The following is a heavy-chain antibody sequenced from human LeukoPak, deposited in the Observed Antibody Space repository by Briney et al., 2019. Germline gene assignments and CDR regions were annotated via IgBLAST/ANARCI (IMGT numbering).Heavy chain of an antibody. J-gene: IGHJ4*02. CDR2: INDSGGRT. CDR3: AKHYASGTYYNYFDY. D-gene: IGHD3-10*01. CDR1: GFTFTSYA. V-gene: IGHV3-23*01. Sequence: PGGSLRLSCVASGFTFTSYAMSWVRQAPGKGLEWVSAINDSGGRTYYADSMKGRFTTSRDNSKNTLYLQMNSLRAEDTAVYYCAKHYASGTYYNYFDYWGQGTLVTVSS.